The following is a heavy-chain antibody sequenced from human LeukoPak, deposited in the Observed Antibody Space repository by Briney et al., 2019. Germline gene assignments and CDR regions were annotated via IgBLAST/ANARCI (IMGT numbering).Heavy chain of an antibody. CDR1: GYSISSTFY. CDR2: ISHSATT. V-gene: IGHV4-38-2*02. D-gene: IGHD2-15*01. J-gene: IGHJ4*02. CDR3: ARVNTPVATFDY. Sequence: PSETLSLTCTVSGYSISSTFYGAWIRQPPGQGLEWIATISHSATTYYTPSLKSRLTMSVDTSKNQFSLKLSSVTVADTAVYYCARVNTPVATFDYWGQGTLVTVSS.